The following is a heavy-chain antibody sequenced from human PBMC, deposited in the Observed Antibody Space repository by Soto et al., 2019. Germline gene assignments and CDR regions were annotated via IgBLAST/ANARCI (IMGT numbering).Heavy chain of an antibody. V-gene: IGHV4-61*01. CDR2: IYYSGSN. J-gene: IGHJ5*02. CDR3: ARESSNWFDP. Sequence: QVQLQESGPGLVKPSETLSLTCTVSGGSVSSGSYYWSWIRQPPGKGLEWIGYIYYSGSNNSNPSLKSRVTISVDTSMNQCSLKLSSVTAADTAVYYCARESSNWFDPWGQGTLVTVSS. CDR1: GGSVSSGSYY.